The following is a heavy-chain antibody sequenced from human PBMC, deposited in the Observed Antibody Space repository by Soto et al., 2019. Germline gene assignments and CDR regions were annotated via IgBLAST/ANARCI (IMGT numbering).Heavy chain of an antibody. CDR1: GGSISSSSYY. J-gene: IGHJ6*02. D-gene: IGHD1-26*01. V-gene: IGHV4-39*01. CDR3: ARRGVGATRAYYSYYATDV. Sequence: SETLSLTCTVSGGSISSSSYYCGWIRQPPGKGLEWIGSIYYSGSTYCNPSLKSRVTISVDTSKNQFSLKLSSVTAADTAVYYCARRGVGATRAYYSYYATDVWGQGTTLTLSS. CDR2: IYYSGST.